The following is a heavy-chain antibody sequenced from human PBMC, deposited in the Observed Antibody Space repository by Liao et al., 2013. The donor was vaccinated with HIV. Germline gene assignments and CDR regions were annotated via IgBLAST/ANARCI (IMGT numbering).Heavy chain of an antibody. CDR2: IYSSGSA. V-gene: IGHV4-4*07. Sequence: QVQLQESGPGLVKPSETLSLTCTVSGGSISSYYWSWIRQPAGKGLEWIGRIYSSGSANYNPSLKSRVTMSVDTSKNQFSLKLSSVTAADTAVYYCARAGGYYDFWSGSRTHGTFHIWGQGTMVSVSS. CDR3: ARAGGYYDFWSGSRTHGTFHI. J-gene: IGHJ3*02. D-gene: IGHD3-3*01. CDR1: GGSISSYY.